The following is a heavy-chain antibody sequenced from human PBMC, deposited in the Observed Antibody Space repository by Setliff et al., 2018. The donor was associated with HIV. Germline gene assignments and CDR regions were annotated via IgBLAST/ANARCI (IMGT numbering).Heavy chain of an antibody. CDR2: LNNDGTTI. V-gene: IGHV3-48*04. D-gene: IGHD2-15*01. CDR1: GFTFSTYG. J-gene: IGHJ5*02. Sequence: GGSLRLSCAASGFTFSTYGLNWVRQAPGKGLEWISYLNNDGTTIYYADSVRGRFPISRDNARDSLYLQMNSLRAEDTAVYYCVQDPGPRIENWFDPWGQGTLVTVSS. CDR3: VQDPGPRIENWFDP.